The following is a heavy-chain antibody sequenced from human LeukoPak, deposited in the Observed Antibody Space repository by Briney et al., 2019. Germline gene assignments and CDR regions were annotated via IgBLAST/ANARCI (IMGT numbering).Heavy chain of an antibody. V-gene: IGHV4-39*07. CDR1: GGSISSSTYY. J-gene: IGHJ3*02. Sequence: SETLSLTCNVSGGSISSSTYYWAWIRQPPGKGLEWIGSIYYSGSAYYDPSLKSRVTMSVDTSKNQFSLKLNSVTAADTAVYFCARDYDYYDSSGQWGAFDIWGQGTMVTVSS. CDR3: ARDYDYYDSSGQWGAFDI. D-gene: IGHD3-22*01. CDR2: IYYSGSA.